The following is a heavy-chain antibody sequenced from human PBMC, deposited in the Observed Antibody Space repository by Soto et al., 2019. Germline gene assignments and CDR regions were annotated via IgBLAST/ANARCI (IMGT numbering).Heavy chain of an antibody. J-gene: IGHJ6*03. CDR2: IKSKTDGGTT. CDR1: GFTFSNAW. Sequence: GGSLILSCAASGFTFSNAWMSWARQAPGKGLEWVGRIKSKTDGGTTDYAAPVKGRFTISRDDSKNTLYLQMNSLKTEDTAVYYCTTPDYSNFDAAYYYYMDVWGKGTTVTVSS. V-gene: IGHV3-15*01. CDR3: TTPDYSNFDAAYYYYMDV. D-gene: IGHD4-4*01.